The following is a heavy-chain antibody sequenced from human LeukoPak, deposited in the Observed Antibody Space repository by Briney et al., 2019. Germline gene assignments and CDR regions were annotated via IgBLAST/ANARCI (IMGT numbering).Heavy chain of an antibody. CDR2: INEDGSNK. CDR1: GFAFNNYS. J-gene: IGHJ4*02. CDR3: AKPRPTGAEYADFDD. Sequence: GGSLRLSCAASGFAFNNYSMLWVRQAPGKGLEWVANINEDGSNKYYVDSVKGRFTISRDNSKNSLSLQMNNMRTEDTAVYYCAKPRPTGAEYADFDDWGQGTPVTVSS. V-gene: IGHV3-7*03. D-gene: IGHD6-6*01.